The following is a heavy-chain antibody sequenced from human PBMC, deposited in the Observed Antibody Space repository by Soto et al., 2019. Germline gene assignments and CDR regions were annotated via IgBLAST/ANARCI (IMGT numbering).Heavy chain of an antibody. CDR1: GFTFTNSG. Sequence: ASVKVSCKASGFTFTNSGVNWVRQARGQGLEWMGWISVYNGNTNYAQKLQGRVTMTTDTSTSTAYMELRSLRSDDTAVYYCARDYYYDSNYFDYWGQGTLVTVSS. CDR3: ARDYYYDSNYFDY. V-gene: IGHV1-18*01. J-gene: IGHJ4*02. CDR2: ISVYNGNT. D-gene: IGHD3-22*01.